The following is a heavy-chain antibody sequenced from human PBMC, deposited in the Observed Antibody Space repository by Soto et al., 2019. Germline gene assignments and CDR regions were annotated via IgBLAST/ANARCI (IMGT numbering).Heavy chain of an antibody. CDR1: GFTFSSYA. CDR2: ISYDGSNK. V-gene: IGHV3-30-3*01. D-gene: IGHD3-22*01. CDR3: AREEHDKVLGLPEEYYYYYYGMDV. J-gene: IGHJ6*02. Sequence: GGSLRLSCAASGFTFSSYAMHWVRQAPGKGLEWVAVISYDGSNKYYADSVKGRFTISRDNSKNTLYLQMNSLRAEDTAVYYCAREEHDKVLGLPEEYYYYYYGMDVWGQGTTVTVSS.